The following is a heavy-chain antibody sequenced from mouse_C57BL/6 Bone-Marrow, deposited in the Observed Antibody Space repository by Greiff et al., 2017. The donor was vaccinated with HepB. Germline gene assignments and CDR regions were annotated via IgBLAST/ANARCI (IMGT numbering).Heavy chain of an antibody. CDR1: GYTFTSYG. CDR3: ARGGRLRQYFDY. D-gene: IGHD2-4*01. Sequence: QVQLKESGAELARPGASVKLSCKASGYTFTSYGISWVKQRTGQGLEWIGEIYPRSGNTYYNEKFKGKATLTADKSSSTAYMELRSLTSEDSAVYFCARGGRLRQYFDYWGQGTTLTVSS. CDR2: IYPRSGNT. J-gene: IGHJ2*01. V-gene: IGHV1-81*01.